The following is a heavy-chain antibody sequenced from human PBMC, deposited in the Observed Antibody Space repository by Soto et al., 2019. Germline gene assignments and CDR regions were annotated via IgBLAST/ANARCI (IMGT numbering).Heavy chain of an antibody. CDR1: GYTLTELS. CDR3: ATQETVGYYFDY. Sequence: ASVKVSCKVSGYTLTELSMHWVRQAPGKGLEWMGGFDPEDGETIYAQKFQGRVTMTEDTSTDTAYMELSSLRSEDTAVYYCATQETVGYYFDYWGQGTLVTVSS. V-gene: IGHV1-24*01. D-gene: IGHD1-1*01. J-gene: IGHJ4*02. CDR2: FDPEDGET.